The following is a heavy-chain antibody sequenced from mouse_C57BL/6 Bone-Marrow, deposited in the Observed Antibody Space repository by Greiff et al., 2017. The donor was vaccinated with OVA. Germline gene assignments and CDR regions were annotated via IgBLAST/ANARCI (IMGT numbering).Heavy chain of an antibody. CDR1: GYTFTSYW. D-gene: IGHD2-13*01. CDR3: AREGYYYGDD. V-gene: IGHV1-52*01. J-gene: IGHJ3*01. CDR2: IDPSDSET. Sequence: QVQLQQPGAELVRPGSSVKLSCKASGYTFTSYWMHWVKQRPIQGLEWIGNIDPSDSETHYTHKFKDKATLTVDKSSSTAYMQLSSLTSEDSAVYYCAREGYYYGDDWGQGTLVTVSA.